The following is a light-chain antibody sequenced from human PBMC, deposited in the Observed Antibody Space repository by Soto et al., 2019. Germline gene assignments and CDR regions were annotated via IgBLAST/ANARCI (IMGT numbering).Light chain of an antibody. CDR3: QQYNSDPLT. V-gene: IGKV3-15*01. CDR1: QSLSSN. J-gene: IGKJ1*01. CDR2: GAS. Sequence: DIQMTQSPATLSVSPGERATLSCRASQSLSSNLAWYQQKPGQAPKLLTYGASSRVTGIPARFSGSGSGTEFTLTISSLQSEDVATYYCQQYNSDPLTFGQGTKVDIK.